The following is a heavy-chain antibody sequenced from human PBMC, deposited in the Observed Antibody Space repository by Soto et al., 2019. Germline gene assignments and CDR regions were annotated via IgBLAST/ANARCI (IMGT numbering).Heavy chain of an antibody. CDR2: ISGSGGST. D-gene: IGHD3-22*01. V-gene: IGHV3-23*01. J-gene: IGHJ4*02. CDR1: GFTFSSYA. CDR3: AKVIGSGYYLDY. Sequence: GGSLRLSCAASGFTFSSYAMSWVRQAPGKGLEWASAISGSGGSTYYADSVKGRFTISRDNSKNTLYLQMNSLRAEDTAVYYCAKVIGSGYYLDYWGQGTLVTVSS.